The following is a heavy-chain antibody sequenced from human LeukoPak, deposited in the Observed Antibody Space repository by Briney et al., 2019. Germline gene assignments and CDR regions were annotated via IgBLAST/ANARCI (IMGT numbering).Heavy chain of an antibody. V-gene: IGHV1-2*02. D-gene: IGHD6-19*01. CDR2: INPNSGGT. CDR1: GYTFTGYY. Sequence: ASVKVSCKASGYTFTGYYMHWVRQAPGQGLEWMGWINPNSGGTNYAQKFQGRVTMTRDTSISTAYMELSRLRSDDTAVYYCARDRAGSHYYYYYYMDVWGKGTTVTVSS. CDR3: ARDRAGSHYYYYYYMDV. J-gene: IGHJ6*03.